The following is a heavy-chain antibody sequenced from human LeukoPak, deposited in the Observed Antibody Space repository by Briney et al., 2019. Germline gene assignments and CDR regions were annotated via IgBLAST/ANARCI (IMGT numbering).Heavy chain of an antibody. J-gene: IGHJ3*01. CDR1: GFSFRRYA. V-gene: IGHV3-23*01. CDR3: AKEEMPDAFDL. D-gene: IGHD5-24*01. CDR2: ISGPGPST. Sequence: GGSLRLSCAASGFSFRRYAMNWVRQAPGRGLEWVAVISGPGPSTVYADSVKGRFTISRDNSKNTHFLQLDSLRVEDTAIYYCAKEEMPDAFDLWGQGTMVTVSS.